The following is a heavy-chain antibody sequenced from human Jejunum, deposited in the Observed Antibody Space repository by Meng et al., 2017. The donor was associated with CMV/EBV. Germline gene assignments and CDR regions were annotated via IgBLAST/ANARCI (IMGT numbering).Heavy chain of an antibody. CDR3: ARLSSYSSAYGY. CDR2: VSPNSDNA. D-gene: IGHD5-18*01. J-gene: IGHJ4*02. V-gene: IGHV1-8*03. CDR1: GYAFMHDD. Sequence: CKASGYAFMHDDINWVRQAPGQGLEWMGWVSPNSDNAGYAQRFQGRVTFTRNSSISTAYMEVSSLTYEDTAVYYCARLSSYSSAYGYWGQGTLVTVSS.